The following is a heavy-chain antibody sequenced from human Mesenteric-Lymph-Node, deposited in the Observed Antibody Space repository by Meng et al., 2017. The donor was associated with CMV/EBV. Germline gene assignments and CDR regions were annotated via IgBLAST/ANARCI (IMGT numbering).Heavy chain of an antibody. CDR2: IWYDGSNK. J-gene: IGHJ4*02. CDR3: AKDLRTDGSYDAFPFDY. D-gene: IGHD1-26*01. Sequence: GGSLRLSCAASGFTFSSYGMHWVRQAPGKGLEWVAVIWYDGSNKYYADSVKGRFTISRDNSKNTLYLQMNSLRAEDTAVYYCAKDLRTDGSYDAFPFDYWGQGTLVTVSS. CDR1: GFTFSSYG. V-gene: IGHV3-33*06.